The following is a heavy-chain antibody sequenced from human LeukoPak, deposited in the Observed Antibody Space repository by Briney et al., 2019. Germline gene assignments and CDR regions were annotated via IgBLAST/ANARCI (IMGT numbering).Heavy chain of an antibody. D-gene: IGHD3-22*01. J-gene: IGHJ4*02. CDR2: VNPNSGGT. CDR1: GGTFSSYA. V-gene: IGHV1-2*02. CDR3: ARVEYDSSGYYLYYFDY. Sequence: ASVKVSCKASGGTFSSYAISWVRQAPGQGLEWMGWVNPNSGGTNYAQKFQGRVTMTRDTSISTAYMELSRLRSDDTAVYYCARVEYDSSGYYLYYFDYWGQGTLVTVSS.